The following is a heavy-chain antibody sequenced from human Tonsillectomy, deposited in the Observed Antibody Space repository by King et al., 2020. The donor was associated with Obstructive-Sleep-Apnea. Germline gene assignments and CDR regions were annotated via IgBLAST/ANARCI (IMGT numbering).Heavy chain of an antibody. CDR3: TRGGKYLGPFAY. V-gene: IGHV3-49*03. J-gene: IGHJ4*02. D-gene: IGHD2/OR15-2a*01. CDR2: IRSKAYGGTT. Sequence: VQLVESGGGLVQPGRSLRLSCSGSGFTFGDYSMTWFRQAPGKGLEWVGFIRSKAYGGTTEYAASVKGRFTISRDDSKSIAYLQMNSLKTEDTAVYFCTRGGKYLGPFAYWGQGALVTVSS. CDR1: GFTFGDYS.